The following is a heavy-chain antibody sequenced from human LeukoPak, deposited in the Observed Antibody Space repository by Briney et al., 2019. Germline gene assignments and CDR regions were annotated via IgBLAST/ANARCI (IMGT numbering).Heavy chain of an antibody. CDR1: GGSISSGGYY. CDR2: TYYSGST. CDR3: ARAPGLGSYYYYMDV. Sequence: PSQTLSLTCTVSGGSISSGGYYWSWIRQHPGKGLEWIGYTYYSGSTYYNPSLKSRVTISVDTSKNQFSLKLSSVTAADTAVYYCARAPGLGSYYYYMDVWGKGTTVTVSS. D-gene: IGHD3-10*01. J-gene: IGHJ6*03. V-gene: IGHV4-31*03.